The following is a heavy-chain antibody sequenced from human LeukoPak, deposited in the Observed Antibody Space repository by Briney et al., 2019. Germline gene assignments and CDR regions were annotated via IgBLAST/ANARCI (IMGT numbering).Heavy chain of an antibody. V-gene: IGHV2-5*02. J-gene: IGHJ3*02. Sequence: SGPTLVNPTQTLTLTCTFSGFSLSTRGVGVAWIRQPPGKALDWLALIYWDDDKHYSPSLKSRLTITKDTSKSQVVLTMTNVDPVDTATYYCAHRRAWDYNFLTGYYKGDAFDIWGQGTMVTASS. CDR3: AHRRAWDYNFLTGYYKGDAFDI. D-gene: IGHD3-9*01. CDR1: GFSLSTRGVG. CDR2: IYWDDDK.